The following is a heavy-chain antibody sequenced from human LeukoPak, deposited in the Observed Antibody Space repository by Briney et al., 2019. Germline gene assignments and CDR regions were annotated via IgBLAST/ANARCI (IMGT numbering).Heavy chain of an antibody. CDR3: ARVSEWDHRLFDY. J-gene: IGHJ4*02. Sequence: SETLSLTCAVYGGSFSGYYWSWIRQPPGKGLEWIGKINHSGSTNYDSSLKSRVTISVDTSKNQFSLKLSSVTAADTAVYYCARVSEWDHRLFDYWGQGTLVTVSS. CDR2: INHSGST. V-gene: IGHV4-34*01. CDR1: GGSFSGYY. D-gene: IGHD1-26*01.